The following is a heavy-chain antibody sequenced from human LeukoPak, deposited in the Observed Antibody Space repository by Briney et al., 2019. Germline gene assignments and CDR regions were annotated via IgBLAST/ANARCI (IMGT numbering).Heavy chain of an antibody. CDR3: AREAEGTVAFDI. CDR2: IYYSGST. J-gene: IGHJ3*02. V-gene: IGHV4-59*01. CDR1: GGSIRSYY. D-gene: IGHD1-1*01. Sequence: SETLSLTCTVSGGSIRSYYWSWIRQPPGKGLEWIGYIYYSGSTNYNPSLKSRVTISVDTSKNQFSLKLSSVTAADTAVYYCAREAEGTVAFDIWGQGTMVTVSS.